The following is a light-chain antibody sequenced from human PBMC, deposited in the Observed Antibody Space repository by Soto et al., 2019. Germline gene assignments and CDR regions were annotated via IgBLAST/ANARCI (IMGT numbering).Light chain of an antibody. CDR2: ATS. V-gene: IGKV1-39*01. J-gene: IGKJ4*01. CDR3: QQYNSWSGVT. Sequence: DIQMTQSPSSLSASLGDRVTITCRASQNIISYMNWYQQKPGKAPKFLIYATSSLQSGVPSRFSGSGSGTDFTLTISSLQPEDFANYYCQQYNSWSGVTFGGGTKVDIK. CDR1: QNIISY.